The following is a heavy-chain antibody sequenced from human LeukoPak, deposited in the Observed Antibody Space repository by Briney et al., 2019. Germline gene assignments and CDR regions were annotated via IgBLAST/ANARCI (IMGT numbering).Heavy chain of an antibody. J-gene: IGHJ6*04. V-gene: IGHV3-30-3*01. CDR1: GFTFSSYA. Sequence: GGSLRLSCAASGFTFSSYAMHWVRQAPGKGLEWVAVISYDGSNKYYADSVKGRFTISRDNSKNTLYLQMNSLRAEDTAVYYCARDPSPYYDFWSGYPDVWGKGTTVTVSS. CDR3: ARDPSPYYDFWSGYPDV. D-gene: IGHD3-3*01. CDR2: ISYDGSNK.